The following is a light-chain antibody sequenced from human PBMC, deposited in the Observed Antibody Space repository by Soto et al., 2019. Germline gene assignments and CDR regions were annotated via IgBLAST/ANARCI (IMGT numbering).Light chain of an antibody. CDR2: KAS. V-gene: IGKV1-5*03. CDR1: QSISTY. J-gene: IGKJ1*01. CDR3: QQYNTYSRT. Sequence: EIHVTHFPSSLSASVLDRVAITCLASQSISTYLAWYQQKPGKAPKLLIYKASSLESGVPSRFSGSGSGAEFTLTISSLQPDDFATYYCQQYNTYSRTFGQGTKVDIK.